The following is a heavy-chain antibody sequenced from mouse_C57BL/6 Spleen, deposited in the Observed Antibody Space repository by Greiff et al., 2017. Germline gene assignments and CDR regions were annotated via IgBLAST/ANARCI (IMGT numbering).Heavy chain of an antibody. CDR3: ARGIYYGNGYYYAMDY. D-gene: IGHD2-1*01. CDR2: IYPGCGNT. CDR1: GYSFTSYY. Sequence: QVQLQQSGPELVKPGASVKISCKASGYSFTSYYIHWVKQRPGQGLEWIGWIYPGCGNTKYNEKFKGKATLTADTSSSTAYMQLSSLTSEESAVYYCARGIYYGNGYYYAMDYWGQGTSVTVSS. J-gene: IGHJ4*01. V-gene: IGHV1-66*01.